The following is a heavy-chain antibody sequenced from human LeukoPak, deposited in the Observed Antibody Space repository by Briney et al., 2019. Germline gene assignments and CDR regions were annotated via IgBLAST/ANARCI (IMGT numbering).Heavy chain of an antibody. CDR3: ARRFGSGSIDY. J-gene: IGHJ4*02. CDR2: IYTSGST. V-gene: IGHV4-4*09. Sequence: PSETLSLTCTVSGGSISSYYWSWIRQPPGKGLEWIGYIYTSGSTNYNPSLKSRVTISVDPSKNQFSLKLSSVTAADTAVYYCARRFGSGSIDYWGQGTLVTVSS. D-gene: IGHD3-22*01. CDR1: GGSISSYY.